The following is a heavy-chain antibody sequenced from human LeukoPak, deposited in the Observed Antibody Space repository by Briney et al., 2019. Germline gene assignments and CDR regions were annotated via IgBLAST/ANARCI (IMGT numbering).Heavy chain of an antibody. CDR3: ARDPGSGWIYWFDP. CDR1: GGSISSHY. D-gene: IGHD6-19*01. V-gene: IGHV4-59*11. Sequence: SETLSLTCTVSGGSISSHYWSWIRQPPGKGLEWIGYIYYSGSTNYNPSLKSRVTISVDTSKNQFSLKLSSVTTADTAVYYCARDPGSGWIYWFDPWGQGTLVTVSS. J-gene: IGHJ5*02. CDR2: IYYSGST.